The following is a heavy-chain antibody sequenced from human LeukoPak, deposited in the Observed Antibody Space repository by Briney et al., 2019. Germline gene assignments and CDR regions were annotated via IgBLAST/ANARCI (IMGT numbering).Heavy chain of an antibody. CDR2: ISWNSGSI. CDR3: AKSPPQWQGAYFDY. V-gene: IGHV3-9*01. J-gene: IGHJ4*02. D-gene: IGHD6-19*01. Sequence: GGSLRLSCAASGFTFDDYAMHWVRQAPGKGLEWVSGISWNSGSIGYADSVKGRFTISRDNAKNSLYLQMNSLRAEDTALYYCAKSPPQWQGAYFDYWGQGTLVTVSS. CDR1: GFTFDDYA.